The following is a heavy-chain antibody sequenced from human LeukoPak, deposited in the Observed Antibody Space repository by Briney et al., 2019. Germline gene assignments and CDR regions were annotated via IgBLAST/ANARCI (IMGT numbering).Heavy chain of an antibody. V-gene: IGHV4-30-4*01. CDR2: ISFTGST. Sequence: SETLSLTCTVSGGSIISGDFYRSWIRQPPGKGLEYIGYISFTGSTYYNPSLRSRVTISVDTSKKQFSLKLSSVTAADTAVYYCARGLRVATDYFDYWGQGTLVTVSS. D-gene: IGHD5-12*01. J-gene: IGHJ4*02. CDR3: ARGLRVATDYFDY. CDR1: GGSIISGDFY.